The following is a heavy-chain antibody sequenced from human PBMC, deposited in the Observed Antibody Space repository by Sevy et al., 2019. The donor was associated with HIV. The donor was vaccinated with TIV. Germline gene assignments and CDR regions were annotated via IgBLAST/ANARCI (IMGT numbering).Heavy chain of an antibody. CDR1: GYTFTGYY. J-gene: IGHJ3*02. CDR2: INPNSGGT. Sequence: ASVKVSCKASGYTFTGYYMHWVRQAPGQGLEGMGWINPNSGGTNYAQKFQGRVTMTRDTSISTAYMELSRLGSDDTAGSYCASGATTGVTPSFAFDIWGQGTMVTVSS. D-gene: IGHD1-26*01. V-gene: IGHV1-2*02. CDR3: ASGATTGVTPSFAFDI.